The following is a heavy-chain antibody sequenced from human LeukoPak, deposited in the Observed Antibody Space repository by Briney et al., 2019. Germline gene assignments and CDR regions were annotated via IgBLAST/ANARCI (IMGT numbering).Heavy chain of an antibody. CDR2: IESSGSDL. V-gene: IGHV3-21*06. J-gene: IGHJ2*01. Sequence: GGSLRLSCAASGFTFSTYNMNWVRQAPGKGLEWVSSIESSGSDLFYADSVKGRFTISRDNAKNSLDLQMDSLRAEDTAVYYCAKSGSSYWYFDLWGRGTLVTVSS. CDR1: GFTFSTYN. D-gene: IGHD1-26*01. CDR3: AKSGSSYWYFDL.